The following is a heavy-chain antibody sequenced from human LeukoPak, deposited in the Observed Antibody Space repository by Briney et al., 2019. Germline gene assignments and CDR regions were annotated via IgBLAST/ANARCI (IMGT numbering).Heavy chain of an antibody. D-gene: IGHD3-16*02. CDR1: GFTFSSYW. CDR2: IKQDGSEK. Sequence: GGSLRLSCAASGFTFSSYWMSWVRQAPGKGLEWVANIKQDGSEKYYVDSVKGRFTISRDNAKNSLYLQMNSLRAEDTAVYYCARAQGYDYVWGSYRSRSDQFDYWGQGSLVSVS. V-gene: IGHV3-7*01. J-gene: IGHJ4*02. CDR3: ARAQGYDYVWGSYRSRSDQFDY.